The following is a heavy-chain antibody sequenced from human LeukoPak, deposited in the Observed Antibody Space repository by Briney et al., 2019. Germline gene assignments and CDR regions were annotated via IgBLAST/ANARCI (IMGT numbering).Heavy chain of an antibody. CDR3: ARTREYYFDY. J-gene: IGHJ4*02. CDR2: ITSDGSST. CDR1: GFTFSSYW. Sequence: GGSLRLSCAASGFTFSSYWMHWVRQASGKGLVWVSRITSDGSSTTYADSVKGRFTISRDNAKNTVYLQMNSLRAEDTAVYYCARTREYYFDYWGQGTLVTVSS. V-gene: IGHV3-74*01. D-gene: IGHD5-24*01.